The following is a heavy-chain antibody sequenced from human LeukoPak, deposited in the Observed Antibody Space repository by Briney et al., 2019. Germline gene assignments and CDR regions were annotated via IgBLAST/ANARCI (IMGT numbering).Heavy chain of an antibody. Sequence: GESLKISCKGSGYSFTSYWIGWVRQMPGKGLEWMGIIYPGDSDTRYSPSFQGQVAISADKSISTAYLQWSSLKASDTAMYYCARQSRYQLLFVEYHYYYMDVWGKGTTVTVSS. J-gene: IGHJ6*03. D-gene: IGHD2-2*01. CDR1: GYSFTSYW. CDR2: IYPGDSDT. V-gene: IGHV5-51*01. CDR3: ARQSRYQLLFVEYHYYYMDV.